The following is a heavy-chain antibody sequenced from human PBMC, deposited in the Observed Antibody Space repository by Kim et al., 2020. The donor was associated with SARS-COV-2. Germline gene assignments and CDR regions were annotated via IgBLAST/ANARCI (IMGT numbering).Heavy chain of an antibody. V-gene: IGHV1-18*01. CDR3: ARIPSGSPGDY. J-gene: IGHJ4*02. Sequence: ASVKVSCKASGFTFTSYGINWVRQAPGQGLEWMGWISVYNGNTNSAQKLQGRVTMTTDTSTSTAYMELRSLRSDDTAVYYCARIPSGSPGDYWGQGTLVTVSS. CDR2: ISVYNGNT. D-gene: IGHD1-26*01. CDR1: GFTFTSYG.